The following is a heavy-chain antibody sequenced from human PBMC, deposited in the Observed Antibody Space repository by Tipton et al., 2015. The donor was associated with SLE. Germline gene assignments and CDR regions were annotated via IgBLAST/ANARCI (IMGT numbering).Heavy chain of an antibody. D-gene: IGHD2-15*01. CDR3: ASSSGGSSINWFDP. J-gene: IGHJ5*02. Sequence: TLSLTCTVSGGSISSSSYYWGWIRQPPGKGLEWIGSIYYSGSTYYNPSLKSRVTISVDTSKNQFSLKLTSVTAADTAVYYCASSSGGSSINWFDPWDQGTLVTVSS. CDR1: GGSISSSSYY. V-gene: IGHV4-39*07. CDR2: IYYSGST.